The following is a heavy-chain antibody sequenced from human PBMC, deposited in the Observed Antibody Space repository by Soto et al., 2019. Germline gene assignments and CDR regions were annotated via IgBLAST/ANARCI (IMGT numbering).Heavy chain of an antibody. J-gene: IGHJ4*01. V-gene: IGHV5-51*01. D-gene: IGHD3-3*01. Sequence: PGESLKISCKGSGYSFTSYWIGWVRQIPWKGLEWMGIIYPVESDTRYSPSFQGQVTISADKSISTAYLQWSSLKASDTAMYYCARHSVRFLEPLLYLGQGNLVTVSA. CDR3: ARHSVRFLEPLLY. CDR1: GYSFTSYW. CDR2: IYPVESDT.